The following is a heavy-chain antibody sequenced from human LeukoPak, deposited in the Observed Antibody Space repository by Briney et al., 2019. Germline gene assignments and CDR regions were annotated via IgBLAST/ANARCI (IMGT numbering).Heavy chain of an antibody. V-gene: IGHV3-48*03. Sequence: GGSLRLSCAASGFTFSSYEMNWVRQAPGKGLEWVSYISSSGSTIYYADSVKGRFTISRDNAKNSLYLQMNSLRAEDTAVYYCARWGFIVATTPHAFDIWGQGTMVTVSS. CDR1: GFTFSSYE. CDR2: ISSSGSTI. D-gene: IGHD5-12*01. CDR3: ARWGFIVATTPHAFDI. J-gene: IGHJ3*02.